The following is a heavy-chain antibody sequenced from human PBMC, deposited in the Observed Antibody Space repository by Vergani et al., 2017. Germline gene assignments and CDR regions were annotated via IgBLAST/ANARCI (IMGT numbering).Heavy chain of an antibody. Sequence: QVTLKESGPVLVKPTETLTLTCTVSGFSLSNARMGVSWIRQPPGKALEWLAHIFSNDEKSYSTSLKSRLTISKDTSKSQVVLTMTNMDPVDTATYYCAHSHARYYYYGMDVWGQGTTVTVSS. CDR1: GFSLSNARMG. V-gene: IGHV2-26*01. D-gene: IGHD4-11*01. CDR2: IFSNDEK. J-gene: IGHJ6*02. CDR3: AHSHARYYYYGMDV.